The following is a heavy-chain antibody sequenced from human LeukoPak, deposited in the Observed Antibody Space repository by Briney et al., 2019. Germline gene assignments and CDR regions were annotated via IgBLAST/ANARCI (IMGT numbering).Heavy chain of an antibody. J-gene: IGHJ3*02. CDR2: ISFDGSKK. V-gene: IGHV3-30*18. CDR3: AKGRQEWWTFDALDI. D-gene: IGHD2-8*01. Sequence: PVGSLRLSCAASGFTFSSYGMHWVRQAPGKGLEWVALISFDGSKKYLADSVKGRFTISRDNSKNTLYLQMNSLIPDDTAVYYCAKGRQEWWTFDALDIWGQETMVTVSS. CDR1: GFTFSSYG.